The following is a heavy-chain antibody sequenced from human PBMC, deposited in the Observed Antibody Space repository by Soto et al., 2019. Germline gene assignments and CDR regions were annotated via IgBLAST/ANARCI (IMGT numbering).Heavy chain of an antibody. V-gene: IGHV3-21*01. Sequence: PGGSLRLACAASGFTFSSYSMNWVRQAPGKGLEWVSSISSSSSYIYYADSVKGRFTISRDNAKNSLYLQMNSLRAEDTAVYYCARVCKGAIPPYYYYYGMDVWGQGTTVTVSS. CDR1: GFTFSSYS. CDR2: ISSSSSYI. D-gene: IGHD2-15*01. CDR3: ARVCKGAIPPYYYYYGMDV. J-gene: IGHJ6*02.